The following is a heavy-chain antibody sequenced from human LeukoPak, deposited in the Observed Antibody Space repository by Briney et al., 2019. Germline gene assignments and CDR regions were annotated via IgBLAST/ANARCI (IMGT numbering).Heavy chain of an antibody. V-gene: IGHV3-30*03. CDR2: TSFDESNK. J-gene: IGHJ4*02. CDR1: GFTFSIYT. D-gene: IGHD1-26*01. CDR3: ARDWGADS. Sequence: GRSLRLSCAASGFTFSIYTMVWVRQPPGKGLEWVAVTSFDESNKYYADSVKGRFTISRDNSNNTLYLQMNSLRPEDTAVYYCARDWGADSWGQGTLVTVSS.